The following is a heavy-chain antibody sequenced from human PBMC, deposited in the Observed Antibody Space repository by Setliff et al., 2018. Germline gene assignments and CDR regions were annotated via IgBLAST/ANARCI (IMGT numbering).Heavy chain of an antibody. CDR1: GASFSDYY. V-gene: IGHV4-34*01. CDR3: RYWSGYYNNDY. D-gene: IGHD3-3*01. Sequence: PSETLSLTCTVYGASFSDYYWGWIRQPPGKGLEWIAEINHSGSTNYNPFLKSRVTISVDTSKNQFSLKLSSVTAADTAVYYCRYWSGYYNNDYWGQGTLVTVSS. J-gene: IGHJ4*02. CDR2: INHSGST.